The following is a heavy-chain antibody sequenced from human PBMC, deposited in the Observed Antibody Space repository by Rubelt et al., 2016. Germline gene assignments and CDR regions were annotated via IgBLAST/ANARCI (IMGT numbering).Heavy chain of an antibody. D-gene: IGHD3-10*01. CDR2: IYYSGST. V-gene: IGHV4-39*01. CDR3: ARLVNLRGVSNLYFDY. Sequence: QLQLQESGPGLVKPSETLSLTCTVSGGSITSSSYYWGWIRQPPWKGLEWIGSIYYSGSTYYNPSLKSRVTISVATSKNQFSLRLTSLPAADTAVYYCARLVNLRGVSNLYFDYWGQGTLVTVSS. CDR1: GGSITSSSYY. J-gene: IGHJ4*02.